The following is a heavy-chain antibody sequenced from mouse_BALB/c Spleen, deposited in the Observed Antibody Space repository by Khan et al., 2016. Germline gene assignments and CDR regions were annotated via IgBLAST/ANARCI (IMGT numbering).Heavy chain of an antibody. D-gene: IGHD2-3*01. Sequence: VQLQESGPGLVAPSQSLSITCTVSGFSLTSYGVHWVRQPPGKGLEWLVVIWSDGSTTYNSALKSRLSISKDNSKSQVFLKMNSLQTDDTAMYXWARRDDGGGAMDYWGQGTSVTVSS. CDR3: ARRDDGGGAMDY. V-gene: IGHV2-6*02. CDR1: GFSLTSYG. CDR2: IWSDGST. J-gene: IGHJ4*01.